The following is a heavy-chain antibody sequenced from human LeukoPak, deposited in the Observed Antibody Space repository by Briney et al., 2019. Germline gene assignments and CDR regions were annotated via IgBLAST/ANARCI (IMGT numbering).Heavy chain of an antibody. CDR3: ARLFYGPRAAAGTNYYYGMDV. Sequence: GESLKISCKGSEYSFTSYWIGWVRQMPGKGLEWMGIIYPGASDTRYSPSFQGQVTISADKSISTAYLQWSSLKASDTAMYYCARLFYGPRAAAGTNYYYGMDVWGQGTTVTVSS. CDR2: IYPGASDT. V-gene: IGHV5-51*01. CDR1: EYSFTSYW. D-gene: IGHD6-13*01. J-gene: IGHJ6*02.